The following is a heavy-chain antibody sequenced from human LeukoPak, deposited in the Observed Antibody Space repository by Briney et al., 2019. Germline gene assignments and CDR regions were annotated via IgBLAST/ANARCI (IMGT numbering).Heavy chain of an antibody. V-gene: IGHV3-74*01. Sequence: GGSLRLSCAASGFTFSNYWMHWVRQAPGKGLVWVSLINSDGSSTNYADSVKGRFTISRDNAQNTLYLQMNSLRAEDTAVYYCARRGCSGGTCYVDYWGQGTLVTVSS. CDR1: GFTFSNYW. CDR2: INSDGSST. J-gene: IGHJ4*02. D-gene: IGHD2-15*01. CDR3: ARRGCSGGTCYVDY.